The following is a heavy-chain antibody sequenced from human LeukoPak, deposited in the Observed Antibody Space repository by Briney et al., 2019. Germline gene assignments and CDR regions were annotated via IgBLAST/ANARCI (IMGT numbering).Heavy chain of an antibody. CDR2: IYSGGST. CDR3: ARGRGSYDILFDY. V-gene: IGHV3-66*01. CDR1: GFTVSSNY. D-gene: IGHD3-22*01. Sequence: PGGSLRLSCAASGFTVSSNYMSWVRQAPGKGLEWVSVIYSGGSTYYTDSVKGRFTISRDNSKNTLYLQMNSLRAEDTAVYYCARGRGSYDILFDYWGQGTVITVSS. J-gene: IGHJ4*02.